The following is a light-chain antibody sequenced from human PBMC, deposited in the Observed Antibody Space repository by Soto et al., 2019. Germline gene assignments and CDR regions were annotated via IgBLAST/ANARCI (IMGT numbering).Light chain of an antibody. CDR3: QQYNKWPPWT. V-gene: IGKV3-15*01. J-gene: IGKJ1*01. CDR2: SAF. CDR1: QSISNN. Sequence: EIVLTQSPATLSVSPGERATLSCRASQSISNNLAWYQQKPGQAPRLVIYSAFTRATNIPARFSGSGSGTEFTLTISSLQSEDFAVYYCQQYNKWPPWTFGQGTKVEIK.